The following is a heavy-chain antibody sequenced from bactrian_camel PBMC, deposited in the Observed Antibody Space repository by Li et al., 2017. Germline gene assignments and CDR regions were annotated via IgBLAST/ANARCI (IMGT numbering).Heavy chain of an antibody. Sequence: HVQLVESGGGSVQAGGSLRLSCVVSEYTHHMNCLGWFRQAPGKDLEGVAAISKGDGRTYYAGSVRGRFTISKDNAKNTLYLQMNSLKPEDSAMYYCAARVCSPSWSISWLRSGYNYWGQGTQVTVS. CDR3: AARVCSPSWSISWLRSGYNY. J-gene: IGHJ4*01. CDR2: ISKGDGRT. CDR1: EYTHHMNC. V-gene: IGHV3S1*01. D-gene: IGHD1*01.